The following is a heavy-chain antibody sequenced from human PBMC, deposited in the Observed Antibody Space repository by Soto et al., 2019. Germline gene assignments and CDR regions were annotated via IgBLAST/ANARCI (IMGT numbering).Heavy chain of an antibody. J-gene: IGHJ4*02. V-gene: IGHV1-69*13. CDR1: GGTFSTNT. Sequence: SVNVSCKSSGGTFSTNTISWVRHAPVQGLEWMGGIIPMFGTPNYAQKFQGRVTITADESTSTAYMELNRLKSEDTAVYYCARQFDYDVSGYYYAYWGQGTLVTVSS. CDR3: ARQFDYDVSGYYYAY. CDR2: IIPMFGTP. D-gene: IGHD3-22*01.